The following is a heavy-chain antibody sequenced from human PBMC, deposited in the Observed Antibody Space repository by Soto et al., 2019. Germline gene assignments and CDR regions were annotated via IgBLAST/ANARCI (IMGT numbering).Heavy chain of an antibody. D-gene: IGHD3-10*01. CDR2: ISGSGGYT. V-gene: IGHV3-23*01. CDR3: AKRFRGVLLNPEVD. Sequence: EVQLLESGGDLVQPEGSLRLSCVASGLTFSSYAMSWVRQAPGKGLEWVSVISGSGGYTDYADSVKGRFTISRDNSKNTLYLQMNSLRAEDTALYYCAKRFRGVLLNPEVDWGQGTLVTVSS. J-gene: IGHJ4*02. CDR1: GLTFSSYA.